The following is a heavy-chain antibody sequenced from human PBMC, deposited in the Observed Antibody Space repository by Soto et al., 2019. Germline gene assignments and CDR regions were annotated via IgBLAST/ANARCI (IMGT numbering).Heavy chain of an antibody. CDR1: GYTFTGYY. V-gene: IGHV1-2*04. CDR3: ARNKIAEAPPYGRDV. CDR2: INPNSGGT. J-gene: IGHJ6*02. Sequence: ASVKVSCKASGYTFTGYYMHWVRQAPGQGLEWMGWINPNSGGTNYAQKFQGWVTMTRDTSISTAYMELSRLRSDDTAVYSCARNKIAEAPPYGRDVWGQGTTVT. D-gene: IGHD6-13*01.